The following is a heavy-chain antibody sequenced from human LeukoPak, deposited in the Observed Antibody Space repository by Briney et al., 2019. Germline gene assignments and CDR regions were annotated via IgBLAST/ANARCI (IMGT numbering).Heavy chain of an antibody. CDR3: ARWIRYQLLAPYPTIRNWFDP. J-gene: IGHJ5*02. CDR1: GGSISSSDSY. Sequence: PSETLSLTCTVSGGSISSSDSYWGWIRQSPGNGLEWIGNIYYSGSTYYNPSLKSRVTISVDTSENQFSLKLSAVTAADTAVYYCARWIRYQLLAPYPTIRNWFDPWGQGTLVTVSS. CDR2: IYYSGST. V-gene: IGHV4-39*07. D-gene: IGHD2-2*01.